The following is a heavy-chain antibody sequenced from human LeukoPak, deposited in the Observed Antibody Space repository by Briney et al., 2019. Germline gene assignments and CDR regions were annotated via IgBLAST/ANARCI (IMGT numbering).Heavy chain of an antibody. D-gene: IGHD5-18*01. CDR2: IKEDGSEK. V-gene: IGHV3-7*03. CDR3: VRDHNYGSDY. CDR1: GFTFRSYW. Sequence: PGGSLRLSCAASGFTFRSYWMSWVRQAPGKGLEWVANIKEDGSEKYYVDSVKGRFTISRDSAKNSLYLQMNSLRVEDTAVYYCVRDHNYGSDYWGQGTLVTVSS. J-gene: IGHJ4*02.